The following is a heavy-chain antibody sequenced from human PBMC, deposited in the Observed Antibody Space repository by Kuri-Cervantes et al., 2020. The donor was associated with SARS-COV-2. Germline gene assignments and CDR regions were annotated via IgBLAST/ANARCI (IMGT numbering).Heavy chain of an antibody. CDR1: GFTFSSYW. V-gene: IGHV3-7*01. D-gene: IGHD7-27*01. J-gene: IGHJ4*02. Sequence: GGSLRLSCAASGFTFSSYWMSWVRQAPGKGLEWVANIKQDGSEKYYVDSVKGRFTISRDNAKNSLYLQINSLRAEDTAVYYCARDGWGSSFDYWGQGTLVTVSS. CDR2: IKQDGSEK. CDR3: ARDGWGSSFDY.